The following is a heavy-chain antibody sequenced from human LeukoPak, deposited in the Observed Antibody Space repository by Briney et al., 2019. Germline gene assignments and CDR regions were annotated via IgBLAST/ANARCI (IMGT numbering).Heavy chain of an antibody. CDR3: VRRFDGYHLDY. CDR1: GFIFEDYG. Sequence: GGSLRLSCEASGFIFEDYGMDWVRHAPGKGLEWVSNINWNGGSTIYADSVKGRFTISRDNAKNSLYLQMNSLKAEDTALYDCVRRFDGYHLDYWGLGTLVTVSS. D-gene: IGHD3-9*01. V-gene: IGHV3-20*01. J-gene: IGHJ4*02. CDR2: INWNGGST.